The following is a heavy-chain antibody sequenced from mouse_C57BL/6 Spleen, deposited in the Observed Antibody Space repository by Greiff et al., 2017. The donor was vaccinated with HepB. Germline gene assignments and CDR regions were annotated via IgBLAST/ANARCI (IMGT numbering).Heavy chain of an antibody. V-gene: IGHV1-50*01. CDR3: ARRRNSNYETMGY. D-gene: IGHD2-5*01. J-gene: IGHJ4*01. Sequence: VQLQQSGAELVKPGASVKLSCKASGYTFTSYWMQWVKQRPGQGLEWIGEIDPSDSYTNYNQKFKGKATLTVDTSSSTAYMQLSSLTSEDSAVYYCARRRNSNYETMGYWGQGTSVTVSS. CDR2: IDPSDSYT. CDR1: GYTFTSYW.